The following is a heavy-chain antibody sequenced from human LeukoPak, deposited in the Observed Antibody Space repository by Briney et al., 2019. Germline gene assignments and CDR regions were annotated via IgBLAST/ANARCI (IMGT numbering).Heavy chain of an antibody. CDR1: GFSFSSYA. V-gene: IGHV3-30*04. D-gene: IGHD1-26*01. J-gene: IGHJ4*02. CDR3: ARAAGGSYSANDY. CDR2: VSYDGSNK. Sequence: GGSLRLSCAASGFSFSSYAMHWVRQAPGKGLEWVAAVSYDGSNKYYADSVKGRFTISRDNFKNTLYLQMDSLRAEDTAVYYCARAAGGSYSANDYWGQGTLVTVSS.